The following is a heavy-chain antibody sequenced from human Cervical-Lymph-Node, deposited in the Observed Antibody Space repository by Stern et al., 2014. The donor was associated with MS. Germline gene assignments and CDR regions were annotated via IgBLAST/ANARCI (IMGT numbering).Heavy chain of an antibody. D-gene: IGHD3-16*01. CDR2: IYPGDSDT. CDR1: GYSFTNYW. CDR3: ARRRGDWYFDL. Sequence: VQLVQSGAEVKKPGESLKISCKGSGYSFTNYWIVWVRQVPGKGLEWMGVIYPGDSDTEYRPSVQGHVTISADKSISTAFLQWSSLKASDTAMYYCARRRGDWYFDLWGRGTLVTVSS. J-gene: IGHJ2*01. V-gene: IGHV5-51*03.